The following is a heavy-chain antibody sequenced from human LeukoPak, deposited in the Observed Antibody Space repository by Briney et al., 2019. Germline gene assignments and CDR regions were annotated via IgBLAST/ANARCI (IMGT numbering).Heavy chain of an antibody. CDR1: GFTFSTYW. D-gene: IGHD3-10*01. V-gene: IGHV3-7*01. Sequence: PGGSLRLSCAASGFTFSTYWMSWVRQAPGKGLEWVANIKQDGSEKYYVDSVKGRFTISRDNVKNSLYLQMNSLRAEDTAVYYCAREDYYGSGSYYSYYYYGMDVWGQGTTVTVSS. CDR2: IKQDGSEK. J-gene: IGHJ6*02. CDR3: AREDYYGSGSYYSYYYYGMDV.